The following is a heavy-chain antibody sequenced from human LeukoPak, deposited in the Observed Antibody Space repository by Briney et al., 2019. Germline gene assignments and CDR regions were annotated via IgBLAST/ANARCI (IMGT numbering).Heavy chain of an antibody. Sequence: ASVKVSCKVSGYTLTELSMHWVRQAPGKGLEWMGGFDPEDGETIYAQKFQGRVTMTEDTSTDTAYMELSSLRSEDTAVYYCAVSREYYDSSGYSLEYFQHWGQGTLVTVSS. CDR2: FDPEDGET. J-gene: IGHJ1*01. CDR3: AVSREYYDSSGYSLEYFQH. V-gene: IGHV1-24*01. CDR1: GYTLTELS. D-gene: IGHD3-22*01.